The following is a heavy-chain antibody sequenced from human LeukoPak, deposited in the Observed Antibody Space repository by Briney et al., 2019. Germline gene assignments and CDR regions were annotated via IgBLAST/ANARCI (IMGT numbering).Heavy chain of an antibody. V-gene: IGHV3-53*01. CDR1: GFTVSSNY. CDR2: IYSGGST. J-gene: IGHJ4*02. D-gene: IGHD6-13*01. Sequence: GGSLRLSCAASGFTVSSNYMSWVRQAPGKGLEWVSVIYSGGSTYYADSVKGRFTISRDNSKNTLYLQMNSLRAEDTAAYYCARFRQQLVLDYWGQGTLVTVSS. CDR3: ARFRQQLVLDY.